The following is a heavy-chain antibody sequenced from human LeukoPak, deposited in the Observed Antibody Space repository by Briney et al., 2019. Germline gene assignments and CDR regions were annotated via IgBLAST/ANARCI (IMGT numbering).Heavy chain of an antibody. CDR2: ITETGGRT. V-gene: IGHV3-23*01. D-gene: IGHD3-10*01. CDR1: ASTFNSYA. CDR3: AKEIYYGSGSYWDS. J-gene: IGHJ5*02. Sequence: RGSLRLSWAASASTFNSYAMNWVRQAPGRCMEWVSSITETGGRTHYAVSVQGRFSTSRDNSKRTLYLEMNSLRDEDTAIYYCAKEIYYGSGSYWDSWGQGTLVTVSS.